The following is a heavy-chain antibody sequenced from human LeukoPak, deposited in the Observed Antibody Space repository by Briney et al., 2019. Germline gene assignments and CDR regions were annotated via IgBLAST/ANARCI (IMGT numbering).Heavy chain of an antibody. Sequence: GGSLRLSCTASGFTFGAYAMSWFRQAPGKGREWVGFIRSKTYGGTTAYAASVKDTFTISRDDSKSVVYLQMNSLKTEDTAFYYCTRGVGQQQIPPDYWCQGTLVTVSS. CDR2: IRSKTYGGTT. J-gene: IGHJ4*02. CDR3: TRGVGQQQIPPDY. CDR1: GFTFGAYA. V-gene: IGHV3-49*03. D-gene: IGHD6-13*01.